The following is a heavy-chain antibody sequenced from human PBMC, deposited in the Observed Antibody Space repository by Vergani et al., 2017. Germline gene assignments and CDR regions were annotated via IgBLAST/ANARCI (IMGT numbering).Heavy chain of an antibody. CDR2: FEPEHGEV. J-gene: IGHJ4*02. V-gene: IGHV1-24*01. CDR1: GYSLTELT. Sequence: QVQLVQSGSEVRKTGASVKVSCQVSGYSLTELTIHWVRQAPGKGLEWMGGFEPEHGEVTFAHHIQGRVTMNEDRSTDTADMELSSLRPEDTALYYCAIVTYYYDSSGYYLDYWGQGTLVTVSS. D-gene: IGHD3-22*01. CDR3: AIVTYYYDSSGYYLDY.